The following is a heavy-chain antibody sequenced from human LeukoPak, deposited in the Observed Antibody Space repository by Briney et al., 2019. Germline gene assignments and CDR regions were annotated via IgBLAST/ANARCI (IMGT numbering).Heavy chain of an antibody. CDR2: ISSSSYT. V-gene: IGHV3-11*06. Sequence: GGSLRLSCAASGFTFSDYYMTWIRQAPGKGLEWVSYISSSSYTNYADSVKGRFTISRDNAKNSLYLQMNSLRAEDTAVYYCARTPYYYAMDVWGQGTTVTVSS. D-gene: IGHD2-15*01. J-gene: IGHJ6*02. CDR1: GFTFSDYY. CDR3: ARTPYYYAMDV.